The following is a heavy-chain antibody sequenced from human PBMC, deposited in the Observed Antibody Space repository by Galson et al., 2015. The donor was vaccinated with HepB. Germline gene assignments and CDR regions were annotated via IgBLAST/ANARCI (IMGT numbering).Heavy chain of an antibody. J-gene: IGHJ6*03. D-gene: IGHD1-26*01. Sequence: SLRLSCAASGFTLSSYGMHWVRQAPGKGLEWVAVISYDGSNKYYADSVKGRFTISRDNSKNTLYLQMNSLRAEDTAVYYCAKEGWELLNYYYYMDVWGKGTTVTVSS. CDR2: ISYDGSNK. CDR1: GFTLSSYG. V-gene: IGHV3-30*18. CDR3: AKEGWELLNYYYYMDV.